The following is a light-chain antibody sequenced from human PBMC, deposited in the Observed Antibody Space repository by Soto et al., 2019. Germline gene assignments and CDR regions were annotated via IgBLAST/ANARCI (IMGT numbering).Light chain of an antibody. Sequence: EIVLTQTPLSLSVTPGQPASISCRSSQSLLHSAGNTYLYWYLQRPGQPPHLLIYQVSKRFSGVPDRFSGSGSGTDFTLTISRVESEDVGVYYCMQSTQLPWTFGHGPKVE. CDR3: MQSTQLPWT. CDR1: QSLLHSAGNTY. CDR2: QVS. V-gene: IGKV2D-29*01. J-gene: IGKJ1*01.